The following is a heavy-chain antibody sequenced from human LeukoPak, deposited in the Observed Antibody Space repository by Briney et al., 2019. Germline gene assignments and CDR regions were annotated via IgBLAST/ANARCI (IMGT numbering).Heavy chain of an antibody. CDR2: IHPEGNEK. CDR3: ARGDAFSGDH. Sequence: PGGSLRLSCAVSGFSFTNFWMSWVRQAPGRGLEWVANIHPEGNEKYHVDSVKGRFTISRDNTKNLLYLQMNGLRAEDTAVYYCARGDAFSGDHWGQGTLVTVSS. J-gene: IGHJ4*02. V-gene: IGHV3-7*04. CDR1: GFSFTNFW.